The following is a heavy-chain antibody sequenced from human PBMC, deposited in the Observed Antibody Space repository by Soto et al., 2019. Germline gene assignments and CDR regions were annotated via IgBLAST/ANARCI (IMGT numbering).Heavy chain of an antibody. J-gene: IGHJ6*04. Sequence: SVKVSCKASGFTFTSSAVQWVRQARGQRLEWIGWIVVGSGNTNYAQKFQERVTITRDMSTSTAYMELSSLRSEDTAVYYCAATDFWSGYYPKTYYYYYGMDVWGKGTTVTVSS. CDR1: GFTFTSSA. V-gene: IGHV1-58*01. D-gene: IGHD3-3*01. CDR3: AATDFWSGYYPKTYYYYYGMDV. CDR2: IVVGSGNT.